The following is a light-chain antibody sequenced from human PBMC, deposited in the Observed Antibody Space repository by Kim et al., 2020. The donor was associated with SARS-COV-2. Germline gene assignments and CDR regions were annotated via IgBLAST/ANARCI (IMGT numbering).Light chain of an antibody. CDR1: SSDVGDYNR. Sequence: QSALTQPPSVSGSPGQSVTISCTGTSSDVGDYNRVSWYQQSPGTAPKLIIYEVSHRPSGVPDRFSGSKSGNTASLTISGLQAEDEADYYCNSWTSSNTVVFGTGTKVTVL. CDR3: NSWTSSNTVV. V-gene: IGLV2-18*02. J-gene: IGLJ1*01. CDR2: EVS.